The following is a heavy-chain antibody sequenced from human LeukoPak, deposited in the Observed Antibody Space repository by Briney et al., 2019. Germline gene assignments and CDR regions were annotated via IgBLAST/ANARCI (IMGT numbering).Heavy chain of an antibody. Sequence: GGSLRLSCAASGFTFSSYDMHWVRQTTGKGLEWVSGIGTAGATFYPGSVKGRFTISRDNAKNSLYLQMNSLRAEDTAVYYCARVYRNEEGFWTPNNYMDVWGKGTTVTVSS. CDR3: ARVYRNEEGFWTPNNYMDV. CDR1: GFTFSSYD. D-gene: IGHD3/OR15-3a*01. CDR2: IGTAGAT. V-gene: IGHV3-13*01. J-gene: IGHJ6*03.